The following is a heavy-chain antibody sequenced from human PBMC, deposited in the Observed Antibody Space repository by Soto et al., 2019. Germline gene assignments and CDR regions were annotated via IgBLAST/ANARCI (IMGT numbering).Heavy chain of an antibody. V-gene: IGHV3-33*01. Sequence: QVQLVESGGGVVQPGRSLRLSCAASGFSFSFYDMHWVRQAPGKGLEWVSVIGHDESDEYYADSVKGRFTISRDNSKNTMYLQMSSLTAEDTAVYYCARDPDPIWGQGTMVIVSS. CDR2: IGHDESDE. CDR3: ARDPDPI. CDR1: GFSFSFYD. J-gene: IGHJ3*02.